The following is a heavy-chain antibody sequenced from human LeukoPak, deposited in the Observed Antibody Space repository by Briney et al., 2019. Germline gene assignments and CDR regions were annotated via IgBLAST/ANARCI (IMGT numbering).Heavy chain of an antibody. Sequence: PSETLSLTCAVYGGSFSGYYWSWIRQPPGKGLEWIGEINHSGSTNYNPSLKSRVTISVDTSKNQFSLKLSSVTAADTAVYYCARGPHITMIEYGMDVWGQGTTVTVSS. D-gene: IGHD3-22*01. J-gene: IGHJ6*02. CDR2: INHSGST. CDR3: ARGPHITMIEYGMDV. V-gene: IGHV4-34*01. CDR1: GGSFSGYY.